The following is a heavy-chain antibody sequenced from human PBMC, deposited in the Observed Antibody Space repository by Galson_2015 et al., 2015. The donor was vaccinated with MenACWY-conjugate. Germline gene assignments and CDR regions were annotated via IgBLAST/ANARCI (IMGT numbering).Heavy chain of an antibody. J-gene: IGHJ5*02. CDR1: GSRFTNSW. CDR2: IYPSDSDT. Sequence: QSGAEVTKPGESLTISCTASGSRFTNSWLAWVRQMPGKGLEWMGIIYPSDSDTRYSPSFQGQVTISADKSIDTAYLRWSSLKTSDTAMYYCARQGSSSSWFDPWGQGTLVTVSS. D-gene: IGHD6-6*01. V-gene: IGHV5-51*01. CDR3: ARQGSSSSWFDP.